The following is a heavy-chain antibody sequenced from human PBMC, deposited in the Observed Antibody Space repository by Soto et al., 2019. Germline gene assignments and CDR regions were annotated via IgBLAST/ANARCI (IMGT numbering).Heavy chain of an antibody. V-gene: IGHV3-33*01. Sequence: QVQLVESGGGVVQPGRSLRLSCAASGFTFSSYGMHWVRQAPGKGLEWVAVIWYDGSNKYYADSVKGRFTISRDNSKNTLDLEMNSLRAEDTAVYYCARGPPLSSSSWYGNYWGQGTLVTVSS. J-gene: IGHJ4*02. CDR3: ARGPPLSSSSWYGNY. CDR1: GFTFSSYG. CDR2: IWYDGSNK. D-gene: IGHD6-13*01.